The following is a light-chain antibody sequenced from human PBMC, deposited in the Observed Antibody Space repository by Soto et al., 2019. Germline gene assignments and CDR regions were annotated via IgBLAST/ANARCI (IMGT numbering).Light chain of an antibody. CDR1: QSLGYSDGNTY. CDR2: KVS. Sequence: DVVVTQSPLSLPVTLGQPASISCRSSQSLGYSDGNTYLNWFHQRPGQSPRRLIFKVSSRDSGVXEXXSGSGSGTDFTLRISRVEAEDVGVYYCMQGTHWPLTFGQGTRLEIK. V-gene: IGKV2-30*01. CDR3: MQGTHWPLT. J-gene: IGKJ5*01.